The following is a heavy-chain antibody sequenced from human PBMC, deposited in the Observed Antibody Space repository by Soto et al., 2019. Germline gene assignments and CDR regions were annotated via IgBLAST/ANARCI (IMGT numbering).Heavy chain of an antibody. J-gene: IGHJ5*02. D-gene: IGHD6-19*01. V-gene: IGHV4-30-4*01. CDR2: IYYSGST. Sequence: ASETLSLTCTVSGGSISSGDYYWSWIRQPPGKGLEWIGYIYYSGSTYYNPSLKSRVTISVDTSKNQFSLKLSSVTAADTAVYYCAREYSSGWWNWFDPWGQGTLVTVSS. CDR1: GGSISSGDYY. CDR3: AREYSSGWWNWFDP.